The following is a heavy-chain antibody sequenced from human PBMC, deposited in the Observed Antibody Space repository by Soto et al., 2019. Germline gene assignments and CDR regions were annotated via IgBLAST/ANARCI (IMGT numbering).Heavy chain of an antibody. Sequence: QVQLMQSGAEAKKPGASVKVSCKASRYTFTDYFMHWVRQAPGQGLEWMGWINGNSGGTSYAQKFQGRVAMTRDTSISTAYMELSSLTFDDTAVYYCARDPADSIIGIDYWGQGTLVTVSS. CDR2: INGNSGGT. D-gene: IGHD1-20*01. CDR1: RYTFTDYF. CDR3: ARDPADSIIGIDY. J-gene: IGHJ4*02. V-gene: IGHV1-2*02.